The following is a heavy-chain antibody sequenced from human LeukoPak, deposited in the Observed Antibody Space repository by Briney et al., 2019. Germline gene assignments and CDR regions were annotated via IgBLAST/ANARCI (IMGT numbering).Heavy chain of an antibody. D-gene: IGHD4-17*01. V-gene: IGHV4-30-4*08. J-gene: IGHJ4*02. CDR1: GGSVSSGRHY. CDR2: IYYSGST. CDR3: ARALYSMTTVTTEYWFDY. Sequence: PSETLSLTCTVSGGSVSSGRHYWSWIRQPPGKGLEWIGYIYYSGSTYYNPSLQSRVIISVDTSKNQFSLKLTSVTAADTAVYYCARALYSMTTVTTEYWFDYWGQGTLVTVSS.